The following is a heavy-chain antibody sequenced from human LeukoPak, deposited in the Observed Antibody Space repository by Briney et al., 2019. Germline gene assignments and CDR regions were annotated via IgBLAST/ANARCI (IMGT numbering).Heavy chain of an antibody. CDR2: IYFSGTT. V-gene: IGHV4-39*01. CDR1: GGSISSGYS. CDR3: VRHLGANTWMGNWFDP. D-gene: IGHD1-1*01. J-gene: IGHJ5*02. Sequence: SETLSLTCTVSGGSISSGYSWGWIRQPPGKGLAWIGSIYFSGTTYYNPSLKSRVTISVDTSRNQFSLELNSVTAADTAIYYCVRHLGANTWMGNWFDPWGQGTLVTVSS.